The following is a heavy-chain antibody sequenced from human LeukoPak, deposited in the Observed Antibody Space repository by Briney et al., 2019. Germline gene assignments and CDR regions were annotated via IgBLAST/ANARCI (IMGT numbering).Heavy chain of an antibody. Sequence: GGSLRLSCAASGFTFSSYSMNWVRQAPGKGLEWVSAITDAVGSTHYADSVKGRFTISSDNSKNTVYLQMNSLRPEDMAVYYCAKEIFSGLLYIDYWGQGTLVTVSS. CDR2: ITDAVGST. CDR3: AKEIFSGLLYIDY. V-gene: IGHV3-23*01. CDR1: GFTFSSYS. D-gene: IGHD5-12*01. J-gene: IGHJ4*02.